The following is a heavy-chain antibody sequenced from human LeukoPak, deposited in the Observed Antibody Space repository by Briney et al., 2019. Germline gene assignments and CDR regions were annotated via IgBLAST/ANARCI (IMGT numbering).Heavy chain of an antibody. CDR3: AKSPQQLAYYFDY. CDR2: ISYDGSNK. V-gene: IGHV3-30*18. J-gene: IGHJ4*02. D-gene: IGHD6-13*01. CDR1: GFTFSSYG. Sequence: GGSLRLSCAASGFTFSSYGMHWVRQAPGKGLEWVAVISYDGSNKYYADSVKGRFTISRDNSKNTLYLQMNSLRAEDTAVYYCAKSPQQLAYYFDYWGQGTLVTVSS.